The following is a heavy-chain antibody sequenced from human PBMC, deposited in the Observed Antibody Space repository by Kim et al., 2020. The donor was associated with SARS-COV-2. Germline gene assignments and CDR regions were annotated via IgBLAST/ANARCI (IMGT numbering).Heavy chain of an antibody. CDR1: SGSMNRYY. D-gene: IGHD2-21*01. V-gene: IGHV4-59*01. CDR3: ARAKLPAATEYYFDT. Sequence: SETLSLTYTVSSGSMNRYYWSWIRQPPGKRLEWIGTIYYSGSTNYNPSLGSRVTISIDTSKEEFSLRLSSVTAADTAVYFCARAKLPAATEYYFDTWGQG. J-gene: IGHJ4*02. CDR2: IYYSGST.